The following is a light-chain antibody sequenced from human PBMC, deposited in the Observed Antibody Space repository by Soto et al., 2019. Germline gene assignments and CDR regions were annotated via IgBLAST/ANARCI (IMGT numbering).Light chain of an antibody. CDR3: QQYGSSPGT. J-gene: IGKJ1*01. CDR1: QSVSSSY. Sequence: EIVLTPSPGTLSLSPGERATLACRASQSVSSSYLAWYQQKHGQAPRLLIYGASSRATGIPDKFSGNGSGTDFTVSISGLEPEDYAVYYCQQYGSSPGTFGQGTKVELK. V-gene: IGKV3-20*01. CDR2: GAS.